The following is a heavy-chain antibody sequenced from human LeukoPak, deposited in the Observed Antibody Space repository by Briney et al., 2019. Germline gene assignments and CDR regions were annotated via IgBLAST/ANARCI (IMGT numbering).Heavy chain of an antibody. D-gene: IGHD2-21*02. CDR2: IYYSGSN. Sequence: SETLSLTCTVSGGSISSYYWSWIRQPPGKGLEWIGYIYYSGSNNYNPSLKSRVTIPVDTSKNQFSLKLSSVTAADTAVYYCAGNKLAYCGGDCYPWGQGTLVTVSS. V-gene: IGHV4-59*01. CDR1: GGSISSYY. CDR3: AGNKLAYCGGDCYP. J-gene: IGHJ5*02.